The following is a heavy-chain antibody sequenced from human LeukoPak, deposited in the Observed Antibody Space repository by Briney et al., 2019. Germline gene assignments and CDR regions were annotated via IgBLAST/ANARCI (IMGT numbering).Heavy chain of an antibody. J-gene: IGHJ4*02. D-gene: IGHD3-22*01. CDR2: INQSGST. Sequence: SETLSLTCGVYGGPFSGYYWNWIRQPPGKGLEWIGEINQSGSTNYNPSLKSRVTISVDTSKNQFSLKLSSVTAADTAVYYCARIGWSVVVAGIVDYWGQGTLVTVSS. CDR1: GGPFSGYY. V-gene: IGHV4-34*01. CDR3: ARIGWSVVVAGIVDY.